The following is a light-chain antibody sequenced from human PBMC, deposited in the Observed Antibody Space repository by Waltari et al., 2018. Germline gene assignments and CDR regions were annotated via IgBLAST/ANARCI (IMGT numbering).Light chain of an antibody. CDR3: LLSYSGAQPV. CDR2: DTS. V-gene: IGLV7-46*01. J-gene: IGLJ3*02. Sequence: QAVVTQEPSLTVSPGGTVTLTCGSNTGAVTSGHYPSWFQQKPGQAPRTLIYDTSNKHSWTPARFSGSLLGGKVALTLSGAQPEDEAEYYCLLSYSGAQPVFGGGTKLTVL. CDR1: TGAVTSGHY.